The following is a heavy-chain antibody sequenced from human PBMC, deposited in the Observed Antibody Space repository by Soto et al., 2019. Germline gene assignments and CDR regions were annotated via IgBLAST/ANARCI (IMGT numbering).Heavy chain of an antibody. V-gene: IGHV1-18*01. D-gene: IGHD3-16*01. CDR1: GYTFTNFG. CDR2: ISAYNGNT. J-gene: IGHJ4*02. Sequence: ASVKVSCKASGYTFTNFGISWVRQAPGQGLEWMGWISAYNGNTNYAQNFQGRVTMTTDTSTSTAYMELRSLRSDDTAVYYCATRDPAYPQFDYWGQGTLVTSPQ. CDR3: ATRDPAYPQFDY.